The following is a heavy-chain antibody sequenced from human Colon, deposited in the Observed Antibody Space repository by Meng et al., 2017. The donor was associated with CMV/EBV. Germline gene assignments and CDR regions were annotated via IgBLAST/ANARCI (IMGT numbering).Heavy chain of an antibody. CDR3: ARGRFFDH. CDR1: GYSFNTYD. Sequence: ASVKVSCKASGYSFNTYDITWVRQAPGQGLEWMGWMNPNSGNVGYARKFQGRVTMTRDTSINTSYMELSSLNSEDTAVYYCARGRFFDHWGQGTLVTVSS. V-gene: IGHV1-8*01. CDR2: MNPNSGNV. J-gene: IGHJ4*02.